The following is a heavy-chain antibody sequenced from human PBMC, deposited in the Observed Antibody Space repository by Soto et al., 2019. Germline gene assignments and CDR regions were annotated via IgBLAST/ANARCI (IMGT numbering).Heavy chain of an antibody. CDR3: GRDTSGLDY. V-gene: IGHV1-46*01. CDR2: INPNGGNT. Sequence: QVQLVQSGAEVKKPGASVKVSCQASGYTFASHYIHWVRQAPGQGLEWMGVINPNGGNTRYAQRFQDRLTLTTDTPTNTVYLDLSSLSSDDTAVYYCGRDTSGLDYWGHGTLVTVSS. J-gene: IGHJ4*01. CDR1: GYTFASHY.